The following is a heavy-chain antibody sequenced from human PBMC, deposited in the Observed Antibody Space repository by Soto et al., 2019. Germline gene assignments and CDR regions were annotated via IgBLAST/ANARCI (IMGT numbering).Heavy chain of an antibody. CDR3: ARESEDLTSNVGY. V-gene: IGHV3-21*06. D-gene: IGHD1-1*01. Sequence: GGSLRLSGAASGFTFTRYSINWVRQAPWKGLEWVSSISSTTNYIYYGDSMKGRFTISRDNAKNSLYLEMNSLRAEDTAVYYCARESEDLTSNVGYAGEGTLVKVSS. CDR1: GFTFTRYS. CDR2: ISSTTNYI. J-gene: IGHJ4*02.